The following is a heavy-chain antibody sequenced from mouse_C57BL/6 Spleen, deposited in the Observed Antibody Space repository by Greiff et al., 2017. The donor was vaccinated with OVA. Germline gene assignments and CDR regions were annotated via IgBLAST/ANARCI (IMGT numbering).Heavy chain of an antibody. V-gene: IGHV1-18*01. J-gene: IGHJ2*01. CDR2: INPNPGGT. Sequence: EVQLQQSGPALVKPGASVQIPCTASGYTFTDYNMDWVKQSHGKSLEWIGDINPNPGGTIYNQKFKGKATLTVDKSSSTAYMELRSLTAEDTAVDYWARGEYDSYFDDWGQGTTLTVSS. CDR3: ARGEYDSYFDD. D-gene: IGHD2-4*01. CDR1: GYTFTDYN.